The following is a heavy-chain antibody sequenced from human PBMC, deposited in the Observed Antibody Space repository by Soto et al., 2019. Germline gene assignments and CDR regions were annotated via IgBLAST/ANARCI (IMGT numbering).Heavy chain of an antibody. CDR3: ARQRTEYYDYIWGSYRHTPAAFDI. Sequence: SETLSLTCTVSGGSISSCYCIWIRQSPGTGLDWMGYFYYSGSTYYNPSLKSRVTISVDTSKNQFSLKLRSVTAADTAVYYCARQRTEYYDYIWGSYRHTPAAFDIWGQGTMVTV. CDR2: FYYSGST. V-gene: IGHV4-59*04. J-gene: IGHJ3*02. D-gene: IGHD3-16*02. CDR1: GGSISSCY.